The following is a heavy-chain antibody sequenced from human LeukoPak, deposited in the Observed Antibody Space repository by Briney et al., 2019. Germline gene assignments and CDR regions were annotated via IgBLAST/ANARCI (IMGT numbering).Heavy chain of an antibody. CDR3: VKDWGVLPDYTADGFDI. V-gene: IGHV3-30*02. J-gene: IGHJ3*02. D-gene: IGHD3-10*01. CDR2: IRHVGSNE. CDR1: GSAFSNYG. Sequence: GGSLRLSCVASGSAFSNYGMHWVRQAPGKGLEWVAFIRHVGSNEYYADSVRGRFAISRDNSQNTLHLQMNIPRVEDTAVYYCVKDWGVLPDYTADGFDIWGPGTMVTVSS.